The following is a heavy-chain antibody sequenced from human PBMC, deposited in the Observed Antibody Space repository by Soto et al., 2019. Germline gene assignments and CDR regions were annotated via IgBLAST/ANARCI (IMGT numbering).Heavy chain of an antibody. CDR1: GFTFSSYS. CDR3: ARDIDG. CDR2: ISSSSSTK. D-gene: IGHD2-15*01. J-gene: IGHJ4*02. Sequence: EVQVVESGGGLVQPGGSLRLSCAASGFTFSSYSMNWVRQAPGKGLEWVSYISSSSSTKFYADSVKSRFTISRDNARNLLYLQLNSLIADDTAVYYFARDIDGGGQGTLFTVSS. V-gene: IGHV3-48*01.